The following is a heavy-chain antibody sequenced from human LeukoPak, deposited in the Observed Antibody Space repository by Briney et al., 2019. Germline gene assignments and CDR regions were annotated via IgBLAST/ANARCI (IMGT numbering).Heavy chain of an antibody. CDR1: GGSISSYY. V-gene: IGHV4-59*01. J-gene: IGHJ2*01. Sequence: SETLSLTCTVSGGSISSYYWSWIRQLPGKGLEWIGYIYYSGSTNYNPSLKSRVTISVDTSKNQFSLKLSSVTAADTAVYYCARGVLATVTYWYFDLWGRGTLVTVSS. D-gene: IGHD4-17*01. CDR2: IYYSGST. CDR3: ARGVLATVTYWYFDL.